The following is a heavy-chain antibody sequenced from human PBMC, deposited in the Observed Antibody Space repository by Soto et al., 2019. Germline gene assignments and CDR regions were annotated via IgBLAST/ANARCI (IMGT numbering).Heavy chain of an antibody. D-gene: IGHD2-15*01. Sequence: EVQLLESGGGLVQPGGSLRVSCAASGFTLNEYVMSWVRQAPGKGLEWVAVITGSGDGAFYADSVKGRLTVSRDNSKNMLYLHMNSLRADDTAVYYCAKAQEASGNVNSYLDSWGRGTLVTVSS. V-gene: IGHV3-23*01. CDR1: GFTLNEYV. J-gene: IGHJ4*02. CDR3: AKAQEASGNVNSYLDS. CDR2: ITGSGDGA.